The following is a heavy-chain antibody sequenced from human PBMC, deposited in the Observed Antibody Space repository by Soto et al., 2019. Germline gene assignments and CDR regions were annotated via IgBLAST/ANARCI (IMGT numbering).Heavy chain of an antibody. D-gene: IGHD3-22*01. J-gene: IGHJ4*02. CDR3: AKDYYDSSGYSPLDY. CDR2: ISGSGGDT. CDR1: GFTYSTYA. V-gene: IGHV3-23*01. Sequence: GGSLRLSCAASGFTYSTYAMGWVRQAPGKGLEWVSTISGSGGDTFYADSVKGRFTVSRDNSKNTLFLQMNSLRAEDTAVYYCAKDYYDSSGYSPLDYWGQGALVTVSS.